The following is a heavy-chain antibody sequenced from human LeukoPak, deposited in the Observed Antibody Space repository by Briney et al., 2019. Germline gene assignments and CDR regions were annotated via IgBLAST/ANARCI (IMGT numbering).Heavy chain of an antibody. J-gene: IGHJ5*02. Sequence: GRSLRLSCAASGFTFSSYAMHWVRQAPGKGLEWVAVISYDGSNKYYADSVKGRFTISRDNSKNTLYLQMSSLRAEDTAVYYCARAPVALAATQDRWNWFDPWGQGTLVTVSS. CDR1: GFTFSSYA. V-gene: IGHV3-30*04. CDR2: ISYDGSNK. CDR3: ARAPVALAATQDRWNWFDP. D-gene: IGHD2-15*01.